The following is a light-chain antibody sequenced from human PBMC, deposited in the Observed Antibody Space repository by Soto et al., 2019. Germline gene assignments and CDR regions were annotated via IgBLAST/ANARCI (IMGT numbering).Light chain of an antibody. J-gene: IGLJ2*01. Sequence: QSVLTQPPSASGSPGQSVTISCTGTKNDIGVYDFVSWYQHHPGKAPRLIIYEVVQRPSGVPDRFSGSKSGNTASLTVSGLQAEDEADYYCSSFAGSPVVFGGGTKVTVL. CDR1: KNDIGVYDF. V-gene: IGLV2-8*01. CDR3: SSFAGSPVV. CDR2: EVV.